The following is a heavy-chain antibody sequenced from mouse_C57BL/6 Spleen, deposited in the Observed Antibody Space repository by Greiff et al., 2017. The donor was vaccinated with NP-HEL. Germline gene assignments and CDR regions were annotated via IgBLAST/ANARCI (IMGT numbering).Heavy chain of an antibody. J-gene: IGHJ2*01. D-gene: IGHD1-1*01. V-gene: IGHV1-50*01. CDR3: ARPHYGSSYFDY. Sequence: QVQLQQPGAELVKPGASVKLSCKASGYTFTSYWMQWVKQRPGQGLEWIGEIDPSDSYTNYNQKVKGKATLTIDTATSTAYMQLSSLTSEDSAVYYCARPHYGSSYFDYWGQGTTLTVSS. CDR2: IDPSDSYT. CDR1: GYTFTSYW.